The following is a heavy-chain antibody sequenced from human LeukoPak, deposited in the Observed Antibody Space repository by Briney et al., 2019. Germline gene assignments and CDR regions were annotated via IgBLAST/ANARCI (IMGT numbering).Heavy chain of an antibody. Sequence: PGGSLRLSCAASGFTFSSCQMNWVRQAPGKGLEWISSTGSSTIQYADSVTGRFTISRDNAKNSLYLQMNSLRVEDTAVYYCASSKWFYFDSWGQGTLVTVSS. J-gene: IGHJ4*02. CDR2: TGSSTI. CDR3: ASSKWFYFDS. V-gene: IGHV3-48*03. CDR1: GFTFSSCQ. D-gene: IGHD3-22*01.